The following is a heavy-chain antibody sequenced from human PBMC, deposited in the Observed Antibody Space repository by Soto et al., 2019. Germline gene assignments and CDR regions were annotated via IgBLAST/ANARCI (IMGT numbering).Heavy chain of an antibody. J-gene: IGHJ5*02. CDR1: GGSISSGDYY. CDR3: ARVNGDGYNLGWLDP. Sequence: QVQLQESGPGLVKPSQTLSLTCTVSGGSISSGDYYWIWIRHPPGKGLEWIGYIYYSGSTYYNPSLKSRVTISVDTSKNQFSLKLSSVTAADTAVYYCARVNGDGYNLGWLDPWGQGTLVTVSS. CDR2: IYYSGST. D-gene: IGHD5-12*01. V-gene: IGHV4-30-4*01.